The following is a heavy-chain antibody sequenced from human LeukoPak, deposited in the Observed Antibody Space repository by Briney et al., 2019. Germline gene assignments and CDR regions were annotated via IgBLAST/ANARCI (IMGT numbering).Heavy chain of an antibody. Sequence: SETLSLTCTVSGGSISSYYWSWTRQPPGKGLEWIGYIHYSGSTNYNPSLKSRVTISVDTSKNQFSLKLTSVTAADTAVYYCARGGGYCSTASCLNFDYWGQGTLVTVSS. CDR2: IHYSGST. CDR3: ARGGGYCSTASCLNFDY. J-gene: IGHJ4*02. V-gene: IGHV4-59*12. CDR1: GGSISSYY. D-gene: IGHD2-2*01.